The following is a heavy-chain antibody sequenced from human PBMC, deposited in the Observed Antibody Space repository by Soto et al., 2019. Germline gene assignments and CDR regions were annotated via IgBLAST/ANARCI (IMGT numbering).Heavy chain of an antibody. CDR3: ARGDNPAVVAATDYYYYYGMDV. J-gene: IGHJ6*02. CDR1: GGTFSSYA. D-gene: IGHD2-15*01. V-gene: IGHV1-69*13. Sequence: WASVKVSCKASGGTFSSYAISWVRQAPGQGLEWMGGIIPIFGTANYAQKFQGRVTITAGESTSTAYMELSSLRSEDTAVYYCARGDNPAVVAATDYYYYYGMDVWGQGTTVTVSS. CDR2: IIPIFGTA.